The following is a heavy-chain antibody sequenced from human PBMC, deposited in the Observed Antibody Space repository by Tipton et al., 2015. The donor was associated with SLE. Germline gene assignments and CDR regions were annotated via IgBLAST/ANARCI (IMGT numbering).Heavy chain of an antibody. V-gene: IGHV4-34*01. Sequence: TLSLTCTVSGGSISSYYWSWIRQPPGKGLEWIGEINHSGSTNYNPSLKSRVTISVDTSKNQFSLKLSSVTAADTAVYYCARDGRGVGAFFDYWGQGTLVTVSS. CDR3: ARDGRGVGAFFDY. CDR1: GGSISSYY. D-gene: IGHD1-26*01. J-gene: IGHJ4*02. CDR2: INHSGST.